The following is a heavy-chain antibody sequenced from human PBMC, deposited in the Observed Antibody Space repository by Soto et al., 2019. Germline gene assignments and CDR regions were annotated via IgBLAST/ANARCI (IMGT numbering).Heavy chain of an antibody. CDR1: GGSISSGVYY. Sequence: SETLSLTCAVSGGSISSGVYYWSWIRQPPGEGLEWIGYIYYSGSTNYNPSLKSRVTISVDTSKNQFSLKLSSVTAADTAVYYCASMGYHYGSGSYPLDYWGQGTLVTVSS. V-gene: IGHV4-61*08. CDR3: ASMGYHYGSGSYPLDY. CDR2: IYYSGST. D-gene: IGHD3-10*01. J-gene: IGHJ4*02.